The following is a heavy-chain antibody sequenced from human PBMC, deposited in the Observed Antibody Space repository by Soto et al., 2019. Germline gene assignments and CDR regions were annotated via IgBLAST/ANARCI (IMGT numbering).Heavy chain of an antibody. D-gene: IGHD3-16*02. J-gene: IGHJ4*02. CDR2: IIPILGIA. Sequence: QVQLVQSGAEVKKPGSSVKVSCKASGGTFSSYTISWVRQAPGQGLEWMGRIIPILGIANYAQKFQGRVTITADKSTSTAYMELSSLRSEDTAVYYCASARYVYIWGSYRSRYFDYWGQGTLVTVSS. V-gene: IGHV1-69*02. CDR3: ASARYVYIWGSYRSRYFDY. CDR1: GGTFSSYT.